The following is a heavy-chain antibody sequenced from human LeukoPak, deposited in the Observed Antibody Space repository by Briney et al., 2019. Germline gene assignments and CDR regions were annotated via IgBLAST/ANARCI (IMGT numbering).Heavy chain of an antibody. CDR3: AKALLGYCSSTSCYGFDY. J-gene: IGHJ4*02. CDR2: IRYDGSNK. Sequence: GGSLRLSCAASGFTFSSYGMHWVRQAPGKELEWVAFIRYDGSNKYYADSVKGRFTISRDNSNNTLYLQMNSLRSEDTAVYYCAKALLGYCSSTSCYGFDYWGQGTLVTVSS. CDR1: GFTFSSYG. V-gene: IGHV3-30*02. D-gene: IGHD2-2*01.